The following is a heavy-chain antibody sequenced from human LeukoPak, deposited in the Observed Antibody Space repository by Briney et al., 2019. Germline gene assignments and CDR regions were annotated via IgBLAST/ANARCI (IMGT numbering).Heavy chain of an antibody. CDR2: INPNTGGS. Sequence: ASVRVSCKASGYTFTGYYMHWVRQSPGQGLEWLGQINPNTGGSNYAQKFQGRITVTSDTSTSTAYMELSRLNSDDTAMYYCATLVSGIDYWGQGTLVTVSS. CDR1: GYTFTGYY. V-gene: IGHV1-2*06. D-gene: IGHD1-20*01. J-gene: IGHJ4*02. CDR3: ATLVSGIDY.